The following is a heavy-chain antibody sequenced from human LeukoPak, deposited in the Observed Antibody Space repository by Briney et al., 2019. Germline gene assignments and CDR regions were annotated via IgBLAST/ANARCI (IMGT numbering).Heavy chain of an antibody. Sequence: GGSLRLSCAASGFTFSSYAMHWVRQAPGKGLEWVAVISYDGSNKYYADSVKGRFTISRDNSKNTLYLQMNSLRAEDTAVYYCARQGPYAKGQLGPFDYWGQGTLVTVSS. J-gene: IGHJ4*02. V-gene: IGHV3-30*04. CDR3: ARQGPYAKGQLGPFDY. CDR2: ISYDGSNK. D-gene: IGHD6-6*01. CDR1: GFTFSSYA.